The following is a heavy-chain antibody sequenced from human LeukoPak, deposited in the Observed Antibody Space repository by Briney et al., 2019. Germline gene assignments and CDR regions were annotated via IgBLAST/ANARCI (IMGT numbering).Heavy chain of an antibody. V-gene: IGHV3-21*01. CDR1: GFTFSTYG. D-gene: IGHD4-17*01. Sequence: GGSLRLSCAASGFTFSTYGMHWVRQAPGQGLEWVSSISSSSSNTHYADSVKGRFTISRDNAKNSLYLQMNSLRDEDTAVYYCVYGDNRGYWGQGTLVTVSS. CDR2: ISSSSSNT. CDR3: VYGDNRGY. J-gene: IGHJ4*02.